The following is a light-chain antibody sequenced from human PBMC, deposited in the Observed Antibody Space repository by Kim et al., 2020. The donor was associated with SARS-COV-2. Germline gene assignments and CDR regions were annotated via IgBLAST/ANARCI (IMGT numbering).Light chain of an antibody. CDR2: DVN. V-gene: IGLV2-14*03. CDR3: ISYSIICTYV. J-gene: IGLJ1*01. CDR1: SSDVGGYNY. Sequence: QSALTQPASVSGSQGQSITISCTGTSSDVGGYNYVAWYQQHPGKAPKVMIYDVNNRPSGVSSRFSGSKSGNTASLTISGLQTGDEADYYCISYSIICTYVFGTGTKVTVL.